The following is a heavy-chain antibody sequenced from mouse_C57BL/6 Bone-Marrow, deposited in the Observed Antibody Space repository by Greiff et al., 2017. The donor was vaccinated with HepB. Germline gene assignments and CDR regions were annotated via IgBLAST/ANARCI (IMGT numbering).Heavy chain of an antibody. J-gene: IGHJ2*01. CDR2: ISSGSSTI. D-gene: IGHD2-3*01. Sequence: EVKLVESGGGLVKPGGSLKLSCAASGFTFSDYGMHWVRQAPEKGLEWVADISSGSSTIYYADTVKGRFTISRDNAKNTLFLQMTSLRSEDTAMYYCARGRQNGGYLYYFDYWGQGTTLTVSS. V-gene: IGHV5-17*01. CDR1: GFTFSDYG. CDR3: ARGRQNGGYLYYFDY.